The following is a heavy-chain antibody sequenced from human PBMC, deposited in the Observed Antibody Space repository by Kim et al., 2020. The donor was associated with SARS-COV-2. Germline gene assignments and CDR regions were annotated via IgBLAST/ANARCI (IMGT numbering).Heavy chain of an antibody. CDR1: GFTFADYY. CDR2: ITSGGSAI. V-gene: IGHV3-11*01. D-gene: IGHD3-16*01. CDR3: ASGASRTFFAYHFD. Sequence: GGSLRLSCAASGFTFADYYMTWIRQAPGKGLEWVSYITSGGSAIYYADSVRGRFTISRDNTNNFLYLHMSSLRPEDTALYYCASGASRTFFAYHFD. J-gene: IGHJ4*01.